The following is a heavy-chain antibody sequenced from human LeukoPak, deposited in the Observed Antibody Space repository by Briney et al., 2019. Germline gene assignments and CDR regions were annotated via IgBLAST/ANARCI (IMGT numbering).Heavy chain of an antibody. D-gene: IGHD2-21*02. Sequence: GRSLRLSCAASGFTFSSYAMHWVRQAPGKGLEWVAVISYDGSNKYYADSVKGRFTISRDNSKNTLYLQMNSLRAEDTAVYYCVRVVTATQPYWGQGTLVTVSS. CDR1: GFTFSSYA. V-gene: IGHV3-30-3*02. J-gene: IGHJ4*02. CDR2: ISYDGSNK. CDR3: VRVVTATQPY.